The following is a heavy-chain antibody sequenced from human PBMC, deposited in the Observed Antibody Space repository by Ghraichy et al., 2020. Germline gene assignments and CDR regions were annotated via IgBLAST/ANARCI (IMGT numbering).Heavy chain of an antibody. D-gene: IGHD5-24*01. Sequence: SETLSLTCTVSGGSISSSSYYWGWIRQPPGKGLEWIGSIYYSGSTYYNPSLKSRVTISVDTSKNQFSLKLSSVTAADTAVYYCARHGSRDGYNRLDYWGQGTLVTVSS. CDR3: ARHGSRDGYNRLDY. J-gene: IGHJ4*02. CDR2: IYYSGST. CDR1: GGSISSSSYY. V-gene: IGHV4-39*01.